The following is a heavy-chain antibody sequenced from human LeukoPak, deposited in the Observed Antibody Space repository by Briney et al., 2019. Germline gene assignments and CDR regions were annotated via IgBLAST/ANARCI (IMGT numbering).Heavy chain of an antibody. CDR2: INPNSGGT. D-gene: IGHD1-20*01. CDR1: GYTFTGYY. V-gene: IGHV1-2*02. CDR3: ARDRESGYNWNYFDY. J-gene: IGHJ4*02. Sequence: ASVKVSCKASGYTFTGYYMHWVRQAPGQGLEWMGWINPNSGGTNYVQKFQGRVTMTRDTSISTAYMELSRLRSDDTAVYYCARDRESGYNWNYFDYWGQGTLVTVSS.